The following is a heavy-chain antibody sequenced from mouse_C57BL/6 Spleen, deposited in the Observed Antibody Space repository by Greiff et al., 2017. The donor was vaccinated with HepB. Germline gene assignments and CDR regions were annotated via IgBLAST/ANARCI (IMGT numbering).Heavy chain of an antibody. CDR3: TSSYYSNYEGFAY. CDR1: GFNIKDDY. V-gene: IGHV14-4*01. CDR2: IDPENGDT. Sequence: EVQLQQSGAELVRPGASVKLSCTASGFNIKDDYMHWVKQRPEQGLEWIGWIDPENGDTEYASKFQGKATRTADTSSNTSYLQLSSLTSEDTAVYYCTSSYYSNYEGFAYWGPGTLVTVSS. J-gene: IGHJ3*01. D-gene: IGHD2-5*01.